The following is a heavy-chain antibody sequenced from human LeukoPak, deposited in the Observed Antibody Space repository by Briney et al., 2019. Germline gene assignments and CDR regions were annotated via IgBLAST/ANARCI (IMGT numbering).Heavy chain of an antibody. CDR2: IYYSGST. D-gene: IGHD3-22*01. J-gene: IGHJ3*02. CDR3: ARDRSYYYDSSGYDAFDI. V-gene: IGHV4-59*01. Sequence: SETLSLTCTVSGGSISSYYWTWLRQPPGKGLEWIGYIYYSGSTNYSPSLKSRVTISVDTSKNQFSLKLSSVTAADTAVYYCARDRSYYYDSSGYDAFDIWGQGTMVTVSS. CDR1: GGSISSYY.